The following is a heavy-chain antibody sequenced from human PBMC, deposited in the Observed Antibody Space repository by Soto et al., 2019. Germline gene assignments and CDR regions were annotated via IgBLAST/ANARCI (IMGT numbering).Heavy chain of an antibody. CDR1: GYSFTRYW. J-gene: IGHJ6*02. D-gene: IGHD2-15*01. CDR3: ASNLGYCSGGSCYGGVYYYYGMDV. Sequence: PGESLKLSCKGSGYSFTRYWIGWVRQMPGKGLEWMGIIYPGDSDTRYSPSFQGQVTISADKSISTAYLQWSSLKASDTAMYYCASNLGYCSGGSCYGGVYYYYGMDVWGQGTTVTVSS. V-gene: IGHV5-51*01. CDR2: IYPGDSDT.